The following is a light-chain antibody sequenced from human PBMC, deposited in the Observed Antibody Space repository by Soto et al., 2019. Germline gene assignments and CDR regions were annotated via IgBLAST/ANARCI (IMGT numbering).Light chain of an antibody. CDR2: EVT. CDR3: SSYTSSSTLL. CDR1: SSDVGGYNY. Sequence: QSALTQPASVSGSPGQSITISCTGTSSDVGGYNYVSWYQQHPGKGPKLMIYEVTNRPSGVSNRFSGSKSGNTASLTISGLQADDETDSYCSSYTSSSTLLFGGATKLTIL. V-gene: IGLV2-14*01. J-gene: IGLJ3*02.